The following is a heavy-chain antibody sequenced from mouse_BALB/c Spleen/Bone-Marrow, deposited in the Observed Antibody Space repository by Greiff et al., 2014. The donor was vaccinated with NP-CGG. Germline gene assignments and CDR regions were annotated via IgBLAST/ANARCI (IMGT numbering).Heavy chain of an antibody. D-gene: IGHD2-4*01. CDR2: IDPANGNT. CDR1: GFNIKDTY. Sequence: EVQLQQSGTALLDPGASVKLSCTASGFNIKDTYMHWVKQRPEQGLEWIGRIDPANGNTKYVPTFQGKATITAATSYNTADLQLSRLTSEDTEGDDCASSGNYEWEAMDYWGKGISVTVSS. J-gene: IGHJ4*01. CDR3: ASSGNYEWEAMDY. V-gene: IGHV14-3*02.